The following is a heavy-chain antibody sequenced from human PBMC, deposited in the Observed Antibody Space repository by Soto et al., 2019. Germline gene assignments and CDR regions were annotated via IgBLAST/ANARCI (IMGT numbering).Heavy chain of an antibody. CDR3: AREMWTRSGPQNFFDY. D-gene: IGHD6-25*01. Sequence: QVQLVQSEGEVKQPGASVKVSCKASGYTFTTYGLCWVRQGPGQGLEWMGYISPASGVTTYAQSLQGRVTMTTDTSTGTVYMELRSLRSDDTAIYYCAREMWTRSGPQNFFDYWGQGALVTVSS. CDR2: ISPASGVT. CDR1: GYTFTTYG. J-gene: IGHJ4*02. V-gene: IGHV1-18*01.